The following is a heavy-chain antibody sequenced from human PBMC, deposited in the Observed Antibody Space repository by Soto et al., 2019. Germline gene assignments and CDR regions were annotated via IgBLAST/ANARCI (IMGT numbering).Heavy chain of an antibody. CDR3: ARQASYWHGGGGWFDP. CDR2: IGTQHDA. CDR1: GFTFSAYD. D-gene: IGHD2-8*02. J-gene: IGHJ5*02. Sequence: EVQLVESGGGLVQPGGSLRLSCAASGFTFSAYDMHWVRQATGKGLEWVSAIGTQHDAYYPDSVKGRFTISRENAKNSFDLKMNSLRAGNTAVYYCARQASYWHGGGGWFDPWGQGTLVTVSS. V-gene: IGHV3-13*01.